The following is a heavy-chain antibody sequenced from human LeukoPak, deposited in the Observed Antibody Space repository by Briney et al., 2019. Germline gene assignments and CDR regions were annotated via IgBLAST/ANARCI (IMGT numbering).Heavy chain of an antibody. CDR2: ILYDGNEQ. J-gene: IGHJ4*02. V-gene: IGHV3-30*04. D-gene: IGHD3-3*01. CDR3: ARDGTIYGILPHLDY. CDR1: GFVFSGHA. Sequence: GRSLRLSCAATGFVFSGHAMHWVRQAPGKGLEWVAVILYDGNEQYYADSVKGRFSVSRDDSGSTMYLQMNSLRTEDTATYYCARDGTIYGILPHLDYWGQGTLVTV.